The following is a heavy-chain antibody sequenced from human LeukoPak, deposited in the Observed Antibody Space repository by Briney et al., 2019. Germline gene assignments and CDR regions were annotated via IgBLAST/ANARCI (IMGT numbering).Heavy chain of an antibody. CDR3: ARGGYGYPFDY. J-gene: IGHJ4*02. D-gene: IGHD5-18*01. CDR2: IIPILGIA. Sequence: GASVKVSCKASGGTSSSYTISWVRQAPGHGLEWMGRIIPILGIANYAQKFQGRVTITADKSTSTAYMELSSLRSEDTAVYYCARGGYGYPFDYWGQGTLVTVSS. CDR1: GGTSSSYT. V-gene: IGHV1-69*02.